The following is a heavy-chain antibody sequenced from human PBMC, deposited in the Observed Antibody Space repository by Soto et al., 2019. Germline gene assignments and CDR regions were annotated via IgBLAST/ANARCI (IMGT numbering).Heavy chain of an antibody. D-gene: IGHD2-2*01. CDR2: ISGSGGST. CDR1: GFTFSSYA. J-gene: IGHJ4*02. CDR3: AKVPSGYCSSTSCLSYYFDY. V-gene: IGHV3-23*01. Sequence: PGGSLRLSCAASGFTFSSYAMSWVRQAPGKRLEWVSAISGSGGSTYYADSVKGRFTISRDNSKNTLYLQMNSLRAEDTAVYYCAKVPSGYCSSTSCLSYYFDYWGQGTLVTVSS.